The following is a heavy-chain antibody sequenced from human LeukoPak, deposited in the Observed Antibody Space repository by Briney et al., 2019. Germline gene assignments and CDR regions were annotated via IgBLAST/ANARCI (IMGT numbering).Heavy chain of an antibody. CDR3: TRDQFPMIVVVFDY. D-gene: IGHD3-22*01. Sequence: GGSLRLSCAASGFTFSSYSMNWFRQAPGKGLEWVGFIRSKAYGGTTEYAASVKGRFTISRDDSKSIAYLQMNSLKTEDTAVYYCTRDQFPMIVVVFDYWGQGTLVTVSS. CDR1: GFTFSSYS. CDR2: IRSKAYGGTT. V-gene: IGHV3-49*03. J-gene: IGHJ4*02.